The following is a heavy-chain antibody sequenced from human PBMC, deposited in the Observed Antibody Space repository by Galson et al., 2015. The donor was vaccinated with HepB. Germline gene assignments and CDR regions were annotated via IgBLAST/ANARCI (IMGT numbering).Heavy chain of an antibody. Sequence: SLRLSCAASGFTFSAYRMHWVRQAPGKGLLWVSHINTDGRTTGYADSVKGRFTISRDNAKNTLYLQMNSLRAEDTAVYYCIGGGLGELLPNDYWGQGTLVTVSS. J-gene: IGHJ4*02. CDR3: IGGGLGELLPNDY. CDR2: INTDGRTT. D-gene: IGHD3-10*01. CDR1: GFTFSAYR. V-gene: IGHV3-74*01.